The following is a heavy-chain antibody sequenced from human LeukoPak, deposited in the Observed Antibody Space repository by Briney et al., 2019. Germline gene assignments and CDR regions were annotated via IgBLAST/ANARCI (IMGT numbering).Heavy chain of an antibody. V-gene: IGHV3-30-3*01. CDR2: ISYDGSNK. CDR1: GFTFSSYA. Sequence: GGSLRLSCAASGFTFSSYAMHWVRQAPGKGLEWVAVISYDGSNKYYADSVKGRFTISRDNSKNTLYLQMNSLRAEDTAVYYCARSEAGRTYYFDYWGQGTLVTVSS. J-gene: IGHJ4*02. CDR3: ARSEAGRTYYFDY. D-gene: IGHD1-14*01.